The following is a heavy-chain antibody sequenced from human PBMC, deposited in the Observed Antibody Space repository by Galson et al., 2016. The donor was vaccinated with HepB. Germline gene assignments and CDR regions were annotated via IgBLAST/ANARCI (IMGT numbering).Heavy chain of an antibody. V-gene: IGHV3-74*01. CDR1: GFTFSSYW. Sequence: SLRLSCAASGFTFSSYWMHWVRQAPGKGLVWVSRIKSDGGDTIYADPVKGRFTISRDNAKKTLYLQMNSLRAEDTAVYYCARNTRGYHDWGQGTLVTVSS. J-gene: IGHJ4*02. CDR2: IKSDGGDT. D-gene: IGHD3-22*01. CDR3: ARNTRGYHD.